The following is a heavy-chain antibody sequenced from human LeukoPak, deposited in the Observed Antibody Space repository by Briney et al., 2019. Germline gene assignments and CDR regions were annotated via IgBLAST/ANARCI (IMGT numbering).Heavy chain of an antibody. CDR2: ISFDGTDA. V-gene: IGHV3-30*04. J-gene: IGHJ4*02. Sequence: GTSLRLSCAASGFTFSSYAIHWVRQAPGKGLEWVAVISFDGTDAFYADSVKGRFTISRDNSKNTLYLQMNSLRGEDTAVYYCAKDFRGGQLWASSLLRRPHYFDYWGQGTLVTVSS. D-gene: IGHD3-10*01. CDR3: AKDFRGGQLWASSLLRRPHYFDY. CDR1: GFTFSSYA.